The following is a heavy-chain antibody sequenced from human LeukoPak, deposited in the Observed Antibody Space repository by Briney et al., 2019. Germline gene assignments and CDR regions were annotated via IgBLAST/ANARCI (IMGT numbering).Heavy chain of an antibody. CDR3: AKGGGSAAGTRRRRDAFDI. D-gene: IGHD6-13*01. CDR2: ISWNSGSI. V-gene: IGHV3-9*03. Sequence: PGRSLRLSCAASGFTFDDYAMHWVRQAPGKGLEWVSGISWNSGSIGYADSVKGRFTISRDNAKNSLYLQMNSLRAEDMALYYCAKGGGSAAGTRRRRDAFDIWGQGTMVTVSS. J-gene: IGHJ3*02. CDR1: GFTFDDYA.